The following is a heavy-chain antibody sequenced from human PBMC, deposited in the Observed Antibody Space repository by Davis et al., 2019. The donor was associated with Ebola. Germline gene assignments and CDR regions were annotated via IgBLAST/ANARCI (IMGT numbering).Heavy chain of an antibody. CDR2: INPSGGST. CDR1: CYTFTSPY. J-gene: IGHJ4*02. Sequence: ASVQVSCKASCYTFTSPYIHWVRQVPGHGLEGMGLINPSGGSTSYAQKFQGRVTMTSDTSTSSVYMDLSSLGSEDTDLYYCAKDTLHLASPGSFLDYWGQGTLITVSS. CDR3: AKDTLHLASPGSFLDY. D-gene: IGHD6-13*01. V-gene: IGHV1-46*01.